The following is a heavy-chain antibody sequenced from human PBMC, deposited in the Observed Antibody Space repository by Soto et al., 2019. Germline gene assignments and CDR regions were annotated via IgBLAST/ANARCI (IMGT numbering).Heavy chain of an antibody. CDR1: GGTFSSYA. Sequence: QVQLVQSGAEVKKPRSSVKVSCKASGGTFSSYAISWVRQAPGQGLEWMGGIIPIFGTANYAQKFQGRVTITADESTSTAYMELSSLRSEDTAVYYCARARLGAITPLDLCYGMDVWGQGTTVTVSS. D-gene: IGHD3-16*01. J-gene: IGHJ6*02. V-gene: IGHV1-69*01. CDR3: ARARLGAITPLDLCYGMDV. CDR2: IIPIFGTA.